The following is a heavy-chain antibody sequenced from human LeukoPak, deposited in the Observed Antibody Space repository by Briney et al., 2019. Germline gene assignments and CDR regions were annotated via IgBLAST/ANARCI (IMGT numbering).Heavy chain of an antibody. CDR3: AREQSWYYDFWSGSIQYYYGMDV. D-gene: IGHD3-3*01. V-gene: IGHV1-18*01. CDR1: GYTFTSYG. Sequence: ASVKVSCKASGYTFTSYGISWVRQAPGQGLEWMGWISAYNGNTNYAQKLQGRVTMTTDTSTSTAYMELRSLRSDDTAVYYCAREQSWYYDFWSGSIQYYYGMDVWGQGTTVTVSS. CDR2: ISAYNGNT. J-gene: IGHJ6*02.